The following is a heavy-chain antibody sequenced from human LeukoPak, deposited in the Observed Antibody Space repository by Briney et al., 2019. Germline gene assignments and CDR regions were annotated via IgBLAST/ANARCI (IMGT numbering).Heavy chain of an antibody. Sequence: GGSLRLSCAASGFTFSSYAMSWVRQAPGKGLEWVSAISGSGGTTHYADSVKGRFTISRGSSKNTLYLQMNSLRAEDTAVFYCVKTAVTAWPAEFDYWGQGTLVTVSS. CDR1: GFTFSSYA. CDR3: VKTAVTAWPAEFDY. J-gene: IGHJ4*02. V-gene: IGHV3-23*01. D-gene: IGHD2-21*02. CDR2: ISGSGGTT.